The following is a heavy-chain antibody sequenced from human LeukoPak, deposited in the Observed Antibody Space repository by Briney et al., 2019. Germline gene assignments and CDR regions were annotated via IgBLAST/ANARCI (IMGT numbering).Heavy chain of an antibody. J-gene: IGHJ4*02. Sequence: SETLSLTCTVSGGSISSSSYYWGWIRQPPGKGLEWIGSIYHSGSTYYNPSLKSRVTISVDTSKNQFSLKLSSVTAADTAVYYCARSPGGYDSSGLLDYWGQGTLVTVSS. CDR2: IYHSGST. D-gene: IGHD3-22*01. CDR3: ARSPGGYDSSGLLDY. CDR1: GGSISSSSYY. V-gene: IGHV4-39*07.